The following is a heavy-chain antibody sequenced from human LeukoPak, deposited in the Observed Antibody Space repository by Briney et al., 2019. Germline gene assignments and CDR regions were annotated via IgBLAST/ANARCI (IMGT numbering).Heavy chain of an antibody. D-gene: IGHD6-13*01. J-gene: IGHJ4*02. CDR1: GFTFSNYW. Sequence: GGSLRLSCAASGFTFSNYWMHWVRQAPGKGLVWVSRINSDGSSRNYADSVKGRFTISRGNAKNTLYLQMNSLRGEDTAVYYCASASSHRIAAGGDYWGQGTLVTVSS. CDR3: ASASSHRIAAGGDY. V-gene: IGHV3-74*01. CDR2: INSDGSSR.